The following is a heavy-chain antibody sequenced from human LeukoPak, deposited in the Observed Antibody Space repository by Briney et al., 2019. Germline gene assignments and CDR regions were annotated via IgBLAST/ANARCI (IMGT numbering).Heavy chain of an antibody. CDR2: ISSSSSYI. CDR1: EFTFSSYS. D-gene: IGHD3-22*01. V-gene: IGHV3-21*01. Sequence: GGSLRLSCAASEFTFSSYSMNWVRQSPGKGLEWVSSISSSSSYIYYADSVKGRFTISRDNAKNSLYLQMNSLRAEDTAVYYCARDLDDRFDYWGQGTLVTVSS. CDR3: ARDLDDRFDY. J-gene: IGHJ4*02.